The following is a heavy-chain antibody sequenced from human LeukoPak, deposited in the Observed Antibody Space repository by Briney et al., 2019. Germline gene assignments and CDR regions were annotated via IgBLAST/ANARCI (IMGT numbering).Heavy chain of an antibody. CDR2: IYSSGST. CDR3: ARFFGEITIFGVVTYNWFDP. Sequence: SETLSLTCTVSGGSISSGDYYWSWIRQPPGKGLAWIGYIYSSGSTYYNPSLKSRVTISVDTSKNQFSLKLSSVTAADTAVYYCARFFGEITIFGVVTYNWFDPWGQGTLVTVSS. D-gene: IGHD3-3*01. J-gene: IGHJ5*02. V-gene: IGHV4-30-4*08. CDR1: GGSISSGDYY.